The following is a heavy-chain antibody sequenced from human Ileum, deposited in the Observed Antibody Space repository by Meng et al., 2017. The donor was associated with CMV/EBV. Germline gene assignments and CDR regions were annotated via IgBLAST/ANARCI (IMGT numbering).Heavy chain of an antibody. CDR3: VRDRHWNGGYFDY. D-gene: IGHD1-1*01. CDR2: IKQDGNEK. V-gene: IGHV3-7*01. Sequence: GRSLRLSCAASGFTLSTYWMSWVRQAPGKGLEWVANIKQDGNEKYYVESVKGRFTISRDNAKNSLYLQMNSLRAEDTAVYYCVRDRHWNGGYFDYWGHGTLVTVSS. J-gene: IGHJ4*01. CDR1: GFTLSTYW.